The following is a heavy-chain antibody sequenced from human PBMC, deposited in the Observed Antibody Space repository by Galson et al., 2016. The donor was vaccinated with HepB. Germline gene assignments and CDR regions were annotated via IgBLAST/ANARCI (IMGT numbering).Heavy chain of an antibody. CDR2: IHKSGFAT. D-gene: IGHD2-2*01. Sequence: SLRLSCAASGFAFSDFYMSWIRQAPGKGLEWVSYIHKSGFATYYVDSVKGRFTISRDNAKKSLFLEMNSLRDEDTAVYHCATGQGFCSSTNCYPYALGVWGRGTTVIVSS. CDR3: ATGQGFCSSTNCYPYALGV. V-gene: IGHV3-11*01. J-gene: IGHJ6*02. CDR1: GFAFSDFY.